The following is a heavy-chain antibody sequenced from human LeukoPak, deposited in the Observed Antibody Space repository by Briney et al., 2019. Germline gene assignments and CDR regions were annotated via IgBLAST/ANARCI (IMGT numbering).Heavy chain of an antibody. Sequence: GGSLRLSCATSGFSPNDYGMHWVRQAPGKGLEWVSFIRYDSNNKYYADSVKGRFTISRDNSKNTLDLQMNSLRAEDTAVYYCAKGRSKFCSSTSCSIDDWGQGTLVTVSS. CDR1: GFSPNDYG. V-gene: IGHV3-30*02. CDR2: IRYDSNNK. D-gene: IGHD2-2*01. CDR3: AKGRSKFCSSTSCSIDD. J-gene: IGHJ4*02.